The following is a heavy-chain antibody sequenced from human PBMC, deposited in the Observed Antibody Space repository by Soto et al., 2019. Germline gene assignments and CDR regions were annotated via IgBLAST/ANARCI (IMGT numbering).Heavy chain of an antibody. D-gene: IGHD1-1*01. CDR1: GFTFSQFS. Sequence: GGSLRLSCVASGFTFSQFSMHWVRQSPGKGLEWVAVVSNDENLTYYVDSMKGRFTISRDNSKNTLYLQMNSLRPEDTAIYYCVRDGPNGNNDDDHWGQGTLFTVSS. CDR2: VSNDENLT. J-gene: IGHJ4*02. V-gene: IGHV3-30*04. CDR3: VRDGPNGNNDDDH.